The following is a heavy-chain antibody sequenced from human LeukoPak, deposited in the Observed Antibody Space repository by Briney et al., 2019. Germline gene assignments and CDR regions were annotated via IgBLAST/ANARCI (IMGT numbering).Heavy chain of an antibody. V-gene: IGHV3-49*03. Sequence: GGSLRLSCTASGFTFGDYAMSWLRHAPGKGLGWVVFIRSKAYGGTTEYAASVKGRFTISRDDSKSIAYLQMNSLKTEDTAVYYCTGWLAHFDYWGQGTLVTVSS. CDR2: IRSKAYGGTT. J-gene: IGHJ4*02. D-gene: IGHD6-19*01. CDR3: TGWLAHFDY. CDR1: GFTFGDYA.